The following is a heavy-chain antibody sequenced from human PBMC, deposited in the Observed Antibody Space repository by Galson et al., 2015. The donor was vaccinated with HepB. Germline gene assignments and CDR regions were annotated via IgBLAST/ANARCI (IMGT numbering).Heavy chain of an antibody. Sequence: SVKVSCKASVDTFSSYTVNWVRQAPGQGLEWMGRIIPVLGVTDYAQKFRGRVTITADKSTNTAYMELNSLRSEDTAVYYCARGLNTWFDPWGQGTLVTVSS. CDR1: VDTFSSYT. V-gene: IGHV1-69*02. CDR3: ARGLNTWFDP. CDR2: IIPVLGVT. J-gene: IGHJ5*02.